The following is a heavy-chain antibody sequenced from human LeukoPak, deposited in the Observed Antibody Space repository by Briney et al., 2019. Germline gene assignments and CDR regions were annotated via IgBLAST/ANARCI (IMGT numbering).Heavy chain of an antibody. J-gene: IGHJ4*02. CDR1: GFTVSSNY. V-gene: IGHV3-53*04. Sequence: PGGSLRLSCAASGFTVSSNYMSWVRQAPGKGLEWVSVIYSGGSTYYADSVKGRFTISRHNSKNTLYLRMNSLRAEDTAVYYCARSLQYSSSWYYFDYWGQGTLVTVSS. D-gene: IGHD6-13*01. CDR2: IYSGGST. CDR3: ARSLQYSSSWYYFDY.